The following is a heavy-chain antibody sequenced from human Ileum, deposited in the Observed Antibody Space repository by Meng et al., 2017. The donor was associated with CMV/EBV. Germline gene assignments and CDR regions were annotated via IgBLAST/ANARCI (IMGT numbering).Heavy chain of an antibody. CDR3: AKSGMTTVDNFGRLDN. CDR2: IYKNDRET. Sequence: GGSLRLSCTASGFTFSTYAMAWVRQAPGKGLEWVSVIYKNDRETEYADSVKGRFTLSRDNSKNMLYLQMNSLRAEDTAIYYCAKSGMTTVDNFGRLDNWGQGTLVTVSS. CDR1: GFTFSTYA. J-gene: IGHJ4*02. V-gene: IGHV3-23*03. D-gene: IGHD4-11*01.